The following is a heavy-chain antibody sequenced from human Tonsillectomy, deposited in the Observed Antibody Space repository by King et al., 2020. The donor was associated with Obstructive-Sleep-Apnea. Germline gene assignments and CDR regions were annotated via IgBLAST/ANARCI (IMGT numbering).Heavy chain of an antibody. Sequence: QLQLQESGPGLVKPSQTLSLTCTVSGGSISSGGYYWSWIRQHPGEGLEWIWYIYYSGSTYYNPSLKSRVTISVDTSKYQFSLKLSSVTAADTAVYYCARDGYDSKYFVMYFVLWGRGTLVTVSS. CDR1: GGSISSGGYY. D-gene: IGHD3-22*01. J-gene: IGHJ2*01. CDR3: ARDGYDSKYFVMYFVL. CDR2: IYYSGST. V-gene: IGHV4-31*03.